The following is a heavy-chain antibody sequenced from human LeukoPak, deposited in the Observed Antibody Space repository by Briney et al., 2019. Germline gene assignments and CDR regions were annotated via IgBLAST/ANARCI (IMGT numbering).Heavy chain of an antibody. CDR1: GFTFSSYA. V-gene: IGHV3-64*01. D-gene: IGHD4-17*01. CDR2: ISSNGGST. J-gene: IGHJ3*02. Sequence: PGGSLRLSCAASGFTFSSYAMHWVRQAPGKGLEYVSAISSNGGSTYYANSVKGRFTISRDNSKNTLYLQMGSLRAEDMAVYYCARGVDYGDSRVFDIWGQGTMVTVSS. CDR3: ARGVDYGDSRVFDI.